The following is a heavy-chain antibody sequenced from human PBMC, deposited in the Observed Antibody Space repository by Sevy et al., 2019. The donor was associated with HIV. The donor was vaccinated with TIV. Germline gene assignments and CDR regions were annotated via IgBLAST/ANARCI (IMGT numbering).Heavy chain of an antibody. CDR2: IYSGGST. Sequence: GGSLRLSCAASGFTVSSNYMSWVRQAPGKGLEWVSVIYSGGSTYYADSVKGRFTISRDNSKNTLYLRMNSLRAEDTAVYYCARSSKVYDILTGYYYYYMDVWGKGTTVTVSS. V-gene: IGHV3-53*01. CDR1: GFTVSSNY. D-gene: IGHD3-9*01. J-gene: IGHJ6*03. CDR3: ARSSKVYDILTGYYYYYMDV.